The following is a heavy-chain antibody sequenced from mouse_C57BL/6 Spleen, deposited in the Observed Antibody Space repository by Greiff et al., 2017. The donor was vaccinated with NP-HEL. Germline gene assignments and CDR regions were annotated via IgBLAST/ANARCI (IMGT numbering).Heavy chain of an antibody. CDR2: SRNKANDYTT. Sequence: EVQGVESGGGLVQSGRSLRLSCATSGFTFSDFYMEWVRQAPGKGLEWIAASRNKANDYTTEYSASVKGRFIVSRDTSQSILYLQMNALRAEDTAIYYCARDGPYAMDYWGQGTSVTVSS. CDR3: ARDGPYAMDY. V-gene: IGHV7-1*01. CDR1: GFTFSDFY. J-gene: IGHJ4*01.